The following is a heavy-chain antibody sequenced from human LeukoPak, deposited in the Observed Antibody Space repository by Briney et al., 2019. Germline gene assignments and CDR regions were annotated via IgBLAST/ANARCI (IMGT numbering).Heavy chain of an antibody. CDR1: GFTFSSYV. D-gene: IGHD2-21*02. CDR2: LSGDGYGA. J-gene: IGHJ4*02. CDR3: AKGTAYFDY. V-gene: IGHV3-23*01. Sequence: GGSLRLSCAASGFTFSSYVMAWVRQAPGKGLEWVSSLSGDGYGAYYADSVEGRFTVSRDNSKSTLYLQMNGLRAEDTAVYFCAKGTAYFDYWGQGTLVTVSS.